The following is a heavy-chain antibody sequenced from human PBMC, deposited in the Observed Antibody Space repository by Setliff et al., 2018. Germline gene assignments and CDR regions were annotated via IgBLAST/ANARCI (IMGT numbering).Heavy chain of an antibody. J-gene: IGHJ6*02. Sequence: SETLSLTCTVSGGSISSGGYYWGWNRQPPGKGLEWIGSIYYSGSTYYKPSLKSRVTISVDTSKNQFSLKLSSVTAADTAVYYCARVSSYGSGSYYYYYYGMDVWGQGTTVTVSS. D-gene: IGHD3-10*01. V-gene: IGHV4-39*07. CDR1: GGSISSGGYY. CDR2: IYYSGST. CDR3: ARVSSYGSGSYYYYYYGMDV.